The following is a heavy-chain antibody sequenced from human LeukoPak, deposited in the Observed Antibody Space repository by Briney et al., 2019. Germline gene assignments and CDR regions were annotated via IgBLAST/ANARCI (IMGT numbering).Heavy chain of an antibody. J-gene: IGHJ3*02. D-gene: IGHD6-6*01. V-gene: IGHV3-30*04. Sequence: PGRSLRLSCAASGFTFSSYAMHWVRQAPGKGLEWVAVISYDGSNKYYADSVKGRFTISRDNSKNTLYLQMNSLRAEDTAVYYCARDRSIAARPHAFDIWGQGTMVTVSS. CDR3: ARDRSIAARPHAFDI. CDR2: ISYDGSNK. CDR1: GFTFSSYA.